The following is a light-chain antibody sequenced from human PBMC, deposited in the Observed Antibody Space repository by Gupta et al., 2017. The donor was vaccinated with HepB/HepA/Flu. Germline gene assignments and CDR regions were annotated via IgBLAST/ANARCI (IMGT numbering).Light chain of an antibody. CDR2: AAS. V-gene: IGKV1-39*01. CDR1: QSISSY. CDR3: QQNNSLPQT. Sequence: IQMTQSPSSLSASVGDRVTNTRRASQSISSYLNWYQQKPGKAPNLLIYAASNLQSGAPSRFSGSGYGTDFTLTISSLQPEDFATYYCQQNNSLPQTFGHGTKLEIK. J-gene: IGKJ2*01.